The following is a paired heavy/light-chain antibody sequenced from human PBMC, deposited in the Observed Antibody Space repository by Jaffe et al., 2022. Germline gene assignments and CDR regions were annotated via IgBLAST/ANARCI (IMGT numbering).Light chain of an antibody. CDR1: SSNIGKNY. CDR3: GTWDSSLSAGDVV. J-gene: IGLJ2*01. CDR2: DND. Sequence: QSVLTQPPSVSAAPGQKVTISCSGSSSNIGKNYVSWYQQLPGTAPKLLIYDNDKRPSGIPDRFSGSKSGTSATLGITGLQTGDEADYYCGTWDSSLSAGDVVFGGGTKLTVL. V-gene: IGLV1-51*01.
Heavy chain of an antibody. J-gene: IGHJ4*02. CDR2: INPNSGDT. CDR1: GYPFSDYY. CDR3: ARGRGYSNAIDY. D-gene: IGHD5-18*01. Sequence: VQLVQSGAEVKKPGASVKVSCKASGYPFSDYYMHWLRQAPGQGLEWMGWINPNSGDTNYAQMFHGGVTMTRDTSISTAYMELYRLTSDDTAVYYCARGRGYSNAIDYWGQGTLVTVSS. V-gene: IGHV1-2*02.